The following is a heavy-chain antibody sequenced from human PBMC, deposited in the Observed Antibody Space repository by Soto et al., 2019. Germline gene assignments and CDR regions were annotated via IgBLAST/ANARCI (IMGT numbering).Heavy chain of an antibody. CDR1: GYSFTSYC. V-gene: IGHV5-51*01. CDR2: IYPGDSNT. D-gene: IGHD6-19*01. Sequence: PGESLKISCKGSGYSFTSYCIGWVRQMPGKGLKWMGIIYPGDSNTRYTPSFQGQVTISADKSISTAYLQWSSLKASDTGMYYCARFAAIAVAGKQEKTYYYYGMDVWGQGTRVTVSS. J-gene: IGHJ6*01. CDR3: ARFAAIAVAGKQEKTYYYYGMDV.